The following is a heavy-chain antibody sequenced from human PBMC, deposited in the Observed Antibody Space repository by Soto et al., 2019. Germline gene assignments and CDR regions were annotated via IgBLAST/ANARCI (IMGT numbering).Heavy chain of an antibody. CDR1: GFTFSDYY. J-gene: IGHJ4*02. V-gene: IGHV3-11*01. Sequence: QVQLVESGGGLVKPGGSLRLSCAASGFTFSDYYMSWIRQAPGKGLEWVSYISSSGSTIYYADSVKGRFTISRDNAKNSRYLQMNSLRAEDTAVYYCAREGIRDFWSGYYSPPDFDYWGQGTLVTVSS. CDR2: ISSSGSTI. D-gene: IGHD3-3*01. CDR3: AREGIRDFWSGYYSPPDFDY.